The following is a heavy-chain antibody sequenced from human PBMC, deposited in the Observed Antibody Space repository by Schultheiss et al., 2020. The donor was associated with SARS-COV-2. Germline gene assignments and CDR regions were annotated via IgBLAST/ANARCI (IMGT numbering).Heavy chain of an antibody. J-gene: IGHJ3*01. V-gene: IGHV4-61*08. D-gene: IGHD3-22*01. CDR1: GGSISSGGYY. CDR2: VYYSGTT. Sequence: SETLSLTCAVYGGSISSGGYYWSWIRQPPGKGLEWIGYVYYSGTTNYKPSLKSRVTISLDTSKKQFSLRLSSVTTADTAVYYCASFGYETNFDFWGQGTLVTVSS. CDR3: ASFGYETNFDF.